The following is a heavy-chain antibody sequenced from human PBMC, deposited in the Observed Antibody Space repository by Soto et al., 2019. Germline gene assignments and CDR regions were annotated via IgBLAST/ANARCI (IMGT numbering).Heavy chain of an antibody. CDR1: GFTFTRYS. CDR3: ARKSEDLTSNFNH. Sequence: PGGSLRLSCAASGFTFTRYSMNWVRQAPGKGLEWVSSISSTTNYIYYGDSMKGRFTISRDNAKNSLYLEMNSLRAEDTAVYYCARKSEDLTSNFNHWRQGTLVTVAS. J-gene: IGHJ4*02. CDR2: ISSTTNYI. V-gene: IGHV3-21*06.